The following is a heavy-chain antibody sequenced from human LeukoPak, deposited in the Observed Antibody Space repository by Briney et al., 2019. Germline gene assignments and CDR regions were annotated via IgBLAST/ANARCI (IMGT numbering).Heavy chain of an antibody. D-gene: IGHD3-16*02. CDR1: GFTFDDYA. J-gene: IGHJ4*02. CDR3: AKDFGGYYVWGSYRWGYFDY. V-gene: IGHV3-9*01. Sequence: GGSLILSCAASGFTFDDYAMHWVRQAPGKGLEWVSGISWNSGSIGYADSVKGRFTISRDNAKNSLYLQMNSLRAEDTALYYCAKDFGGYYVWGSYRWGYFDYWGQGTLVTVSS. CDR2: ISWNSGSI.